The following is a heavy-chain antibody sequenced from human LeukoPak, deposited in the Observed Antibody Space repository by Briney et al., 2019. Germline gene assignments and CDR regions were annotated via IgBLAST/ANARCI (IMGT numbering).Heavy chain of an antibody. V-gene: IGHV3-21*01. CDR3: ARVTGYSSSWSDY. D-gene: IGHD6-13*01. CDR1: GFTFSSYS. J-gene: IGHJ4*02. CDR2: IRSSSSYI. Sequence: GGSLRLSCAASGFTFSSYSMNWVRQAPGKGLEGVSSIRSSSSYIYYADSVKGRFTISRDNAKNSLYLQMNSLRAEDTAVYYCARVTGYSSSWSDYWGQGTLVTVSS.